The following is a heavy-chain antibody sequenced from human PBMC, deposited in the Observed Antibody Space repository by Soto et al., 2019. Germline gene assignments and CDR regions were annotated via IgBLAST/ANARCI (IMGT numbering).Heavy chain of an antibody. CDR2: TRNKANSYTT. V-gene: IGHV3-72*01. CDR1: GFTFSDHY. CDR3: ARRLRYFDWFLMDV. J-gene: IGHJ6*02. Sequence: PGGSLRLSCAASGFTFSDHYMDWVRQAPGKGLEWVGRTRNKANSYTTEYAASVKGRFTISRDDSKNSLYLQMNSLKTEDTAVYYCARRLRYFDWFLMDVWGQGTTVTVSS. D-gene: IGHD3-9*01.